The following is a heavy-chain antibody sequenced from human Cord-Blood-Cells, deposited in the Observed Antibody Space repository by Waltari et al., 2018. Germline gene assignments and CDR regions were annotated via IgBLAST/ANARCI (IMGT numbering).Heavy chain of an antibody. CDR2: IWDDGSNK. J-gene: IGHJ4*02. D-gene: IGHD4-17*01. V-gene: IGHV3-33*01. CDR1: GFTFSSYG. Sequence: QVQLVESGGGVVQPGRSLRLSCAASGFTFSSYGMHWVRQAPGKGLEWVAVIWDDGSNKYYADSVKGRFTISRDNSKNTLYLQMNSLRAEDTAVYYCARGYGDYVLDYWGQGTLVTVSS. CDR3: ARGYGDYVLDY.